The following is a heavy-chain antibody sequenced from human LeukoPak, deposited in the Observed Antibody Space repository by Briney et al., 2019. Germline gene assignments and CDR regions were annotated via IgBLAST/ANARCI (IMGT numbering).Heavy chain of an antibody. J-gene: IGHJ5*02. CDR3: ARTCIAAAGSNWFDP. Sequence: SETLSLTCTVSGGSISSYYWSWIRQPAGKGLEWIGRIYTSGSTNYNPSLKSRVTMSVDTSKNQFSLKLSSVTAADTAVYYCARTCIAAAGSNWFDPWGQGTLVTVSS. D-gene: IGHD6-13*01. V-gene: IGHV4-4*07. CDR1: GGSISSYY. CDR2: IYTSGST.